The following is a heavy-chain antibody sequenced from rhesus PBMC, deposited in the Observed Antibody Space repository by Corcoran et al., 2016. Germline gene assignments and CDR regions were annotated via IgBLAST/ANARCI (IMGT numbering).Heavy chain of an antibody. V-gene: IGHV4-160*01. J-gene: IGHJ4*01. CDR3: ASGAYSSWLPHLYSFDY. CDR1: GYSISSNY. Sequence: QVQLQESGPGLVKPSETLSLTCAVSGYSISSNYWSWIRQPPGKVLEWIGYIYGSSASTYNNPSLKSRVTISTDTSKNQFSLKLSSVTAADTAVYYCASGAYSSWLPHLYSFDYWGQGVLVTVSS. CDR2: IYGSSAST. D-gene: IGHD6-13*01.